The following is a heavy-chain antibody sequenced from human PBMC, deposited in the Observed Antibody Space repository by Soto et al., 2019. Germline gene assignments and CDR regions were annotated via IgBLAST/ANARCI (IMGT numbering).Heavy chain of an antibody. CDR1: GFTFSSYA. J-gene: IGHJ4*02. CDR3: ARGTRESGWLRGVSSRHDY. Sequence: QVQLVESGGGVVQPGRSLRLSCAASGFTFSSYAMHWVRQAPGKGLEWVAVISYDGSNKYYADSVKGRFTISRDNSKNTLYLQMNSLRAEDTAVYYCARGTRESGWLRGVSSRHDYWGQGTLVTVSS. CDR2: ISYDGSNK. D-gene: IGHD6-19*01. V-gene: IGHV3-30-3*01.